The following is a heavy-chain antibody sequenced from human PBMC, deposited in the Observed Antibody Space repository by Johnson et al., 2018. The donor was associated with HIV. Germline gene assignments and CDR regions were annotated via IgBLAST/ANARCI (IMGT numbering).Heavy chain of an antibody. Sequence: VPLVESGGGVVQPGRSLRLSCAASGFTFSSYGMHWVRQAPGKGLEWVSAISGRGGSIYYADAVKGRFTISRDNAKNSLYLQMNSLRAEDTALYYCARYYDSRPFDIWGQGTMVTVSS. CDR1: GFTFSSYG. CDR3: ARYYDSRPFDI. D-gene: IGHD3-22*01. CDR2: ISGRGGSI. J-gene: IGHJ3*02. V-gene: IGHV3-23*04.